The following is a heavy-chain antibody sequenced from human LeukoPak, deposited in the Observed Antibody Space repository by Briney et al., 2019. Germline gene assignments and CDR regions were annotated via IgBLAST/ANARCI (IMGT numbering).Heavy chain of an antibody. V-gene: IGHV4-34*01. CDR3: ARQPSLRVDYYYGMDV. Sequence: SETLSLTCAVYGGSFSGYYWTWIRQPPGRGLEWIGEINQSGNTNYIPSLKSRLTISADTSKNQFSLELDSVTAADTAVYYCARQPSLRVDYYYGMDVWGQGTTVTVSS. J-gene: IGHJ6*02. CDR2: INQSGNT. CDR1: GGSFSGYY. D-gene: IGHD2-8*02.